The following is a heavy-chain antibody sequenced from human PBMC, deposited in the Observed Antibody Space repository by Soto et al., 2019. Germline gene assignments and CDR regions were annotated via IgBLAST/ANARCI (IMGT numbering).Heavy chain of an antibody. D-gene: IGHD2-15*01. CDR2: IKQDGSEK. CDR3: ARDYCSGGSCYSYYYYGRDV. V-gene: IGHV3-7*01. J-gene: IGHJ6*02. Sequence: HPGGSLRLSCAASGFTFSSYWMSWVRQAPGKGLEWVANIKQDGSEKYYVDSVKGRFTISRDNAKNSLYLQMNSLRAEETAVYYCARDYCSGGSCYSYYYYGRDVWGQGTTVTVSS. CDR1: GFTFSSYW.